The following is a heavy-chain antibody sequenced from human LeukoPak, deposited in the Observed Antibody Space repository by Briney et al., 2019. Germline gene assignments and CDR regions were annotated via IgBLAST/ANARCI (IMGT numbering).Heavy chain of an antibody. V-gene: IGHV4-38-2*02. CDR3: ARRGTIAAVGGAFDI. D-gene: IGHD6-13*01. CDR1: GYSISSGYY. Sequence: SETLSLTCTVSGYSISSGYYWGWIRQPPGKGLEWIGSIYHSGSTYYNPSLKSRVTISVDTSKNQFSLKLSSVTAADTAVYYCARRGTIAAVGGAFDIWGQGTMVTVSS. CDR2: IYHSGST. J-gene: IGHJ3*02.